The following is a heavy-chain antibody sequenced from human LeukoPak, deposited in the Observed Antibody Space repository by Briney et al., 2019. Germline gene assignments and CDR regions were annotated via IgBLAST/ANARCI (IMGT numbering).Heavy chain of an antibody. CDR1: GGTFSSYA. D-gene: IGHD3-22*01. Sequence: AASVKVSCKASGGTFSSYAISWVRQVPGQGLEWMGRIIPILGIANYAQKFQGRVTITADKSTSTAYMELSSLRSEDTAVYYCARVGYYDSSGYYGGSSDYWGQGTLVTVSS. J-gene: IGHJ4*02. V-gene: IGHV1-69*04. CDR2: IIPILGIA. CDR3: ARVGYYDSSGYYGGSSDY.